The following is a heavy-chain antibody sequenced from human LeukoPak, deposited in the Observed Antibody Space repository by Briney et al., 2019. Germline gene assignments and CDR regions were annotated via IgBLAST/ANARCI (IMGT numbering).Heavy chain of an antibody. V-gene: IGHV3-30*18. CDR2: ISYDGSNK. CDR1: GFTFSSYG. J-gene: IGHJ3*02. Sequence: GRSLRLSCAASGFTFSSYGMHWVRQAPGKGLEWVAVISYDGSNKYYADSVKGRFTISRDNSKNTLYLQMNSLRAEDTAVYYCAKDRGDYYDSSGYYSGGFDIWGQGTMVTVSS. CDR3: AKDRGDYYDSSGYYSGGFDI. D-gene: IGHD3-22*01.